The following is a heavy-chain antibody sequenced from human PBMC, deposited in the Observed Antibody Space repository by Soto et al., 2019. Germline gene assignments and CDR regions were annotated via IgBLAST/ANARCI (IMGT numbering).Heavy chain of an antibody. J-gene: IGHJ6*02. D-gene: IGHD3-16*01. CDR1: GFTFSSYA. V-gene: IGHV3-23*01. Sequence: WGSLRLSCAASGFTFSSYAMCWVRQAPGQGLDWVSVISGSGGITYSADSVKGRFTISRDNSKNILYLQMNSLRAEDTAVYYCAKGITDTGGYYYYSMDVWGQGTAVTVSS. CDR3: AKGITDTGGYYYYSMDV. CDR2: ISGSGGIT.